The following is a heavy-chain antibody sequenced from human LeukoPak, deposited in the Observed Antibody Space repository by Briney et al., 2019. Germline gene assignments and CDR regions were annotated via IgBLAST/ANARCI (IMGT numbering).Heavy chain of an antibody. V-gene: IGHV3-49*04. CDR3: TRDLGVGATPWTSDY. CDR2: IRSKAYGGTT. D-gene: IGHD1-26*01. Sequence: GRSLRLSCAASGFTFSSYGIHWVRQAPGKGLEWVGFIRSKAYGGTTEYAASVKGRFTISRDDSKSIAYLQMNSLKTEDTAVYYCTRDLGVGATPWTSDYWGQGTLVTVSS. J-gene: IGHJ4*02. CDR1: GFTFSSYG.